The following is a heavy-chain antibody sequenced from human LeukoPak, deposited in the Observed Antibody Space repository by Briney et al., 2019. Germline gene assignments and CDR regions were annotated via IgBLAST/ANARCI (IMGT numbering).Heavy chain of an antibody. CDR2: IIPILGIA. Sequence: SVKVSCKASGGTFSSYAISWVRQAPGQGLEWMGRIIPILGIANYVQKFQGRVTITADKSTSTAYMELSSLRSEDTAVYYCASGDLDDYWGQGTLVTVSS. CDR1: GGTFSSYA. D-gene: IGHD4-17*01. V-gene: IGHV1-69*04. CDR3: ASGDLDDY. J-gene: IGHJ4*02.